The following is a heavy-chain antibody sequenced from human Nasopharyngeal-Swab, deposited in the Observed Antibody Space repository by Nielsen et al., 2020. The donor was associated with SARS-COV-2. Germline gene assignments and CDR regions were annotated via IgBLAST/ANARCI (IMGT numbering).Heavy chain of an antibody. CDR3: ARGGDIVVVPAAISDYYYGMDV. CDR1: GFTFSSYG. V-gene: IGHV3-30*03. J-gene: IGHJ6*02. CDR2: ISCDGSNK. D-gene: IGHD2-2*01. Sequence: GASLKISCAASGFTFSSYGMHWVRQAPGKGLEWVAVISCDGSNKYYADSVKGRFTISRDNSKNTLYLQMNSLRAEDTAVYYCARGGDIVVVPAAISDYYYGMDVWGQGTTVTVSS.